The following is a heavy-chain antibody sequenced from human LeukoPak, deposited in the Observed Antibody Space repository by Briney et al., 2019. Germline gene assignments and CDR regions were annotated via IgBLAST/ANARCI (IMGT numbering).Heavy chain of an antibody. D-gene: IGHD3-22*01. CDR1: GYTFTSYD. V-gene: IGHV1-46*01. CDR3: ARRPYYYDSSGSDNAFDI. Sequence: ASVKVSCKASGYTFTSYDINWVRQAPGQGLEWMGIINPSGGSTSYAQKFQGRVTMTRDTSTSTVYMELSSLRSEDTAVYYCARRPYYYDSSGSDNAFDIWGQGTMVTVSS. CDR2: INPSGGST. J-gene: IGHJ3*02.